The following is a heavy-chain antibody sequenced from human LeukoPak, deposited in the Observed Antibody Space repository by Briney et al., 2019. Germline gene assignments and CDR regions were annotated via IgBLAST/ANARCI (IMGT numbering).Heavy chain of an antibody. CDR1: GGSISSYY. Sequence: SETLSLTCTVSGGSISSYYWSWIRQPPGKGLEWIGYIYYSGHTNYNPSLKSRVTISVDTSKNQFSLKLSSVTASDTAVYYCARDSPYSSSAFDYWGQGTLVTVSS. D-gene: IGHD6-6*01. CDR3: ARDSPYSSSAFDY. CDR2: IYYSGHT. V-gene: IGHV4-59*01. J-gene: IGHJ4*02.